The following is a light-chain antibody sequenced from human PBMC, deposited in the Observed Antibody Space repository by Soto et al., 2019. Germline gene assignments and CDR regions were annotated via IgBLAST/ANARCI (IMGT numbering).Light chain of an antibody. CDR1: QSISTW. Sequence: DIEMTQSPSTLSASVGDRVTITCRASQSISTWLAWYQQKPGKAPKLLIYKASSLEGGVPSRFSGSGSGTEFXLTXXSXQPDXFATXXXXXYNDYSLWTFGQGTKVEIK. CDR2: KAS. J-gene: IGKJ1*01. CDR3: XXYNDYSLWT. V-gene: IGKV1-5*03.